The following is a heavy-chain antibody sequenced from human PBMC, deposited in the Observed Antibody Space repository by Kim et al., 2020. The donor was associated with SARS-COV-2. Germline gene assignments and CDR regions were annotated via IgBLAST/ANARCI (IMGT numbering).Heavy chain of an antibody. D-gene: IGHD3-10*01. J-gene: IGHJ5*02. V-gene: IGHV4-31*02. CDR3: ARGRVSDGLSP. Sequence: YYTPPLKSRVTISVDTSKNQCSLKLSAVTAADTAGYYCARGRVSDGLSPWGQGTLVTVSS.